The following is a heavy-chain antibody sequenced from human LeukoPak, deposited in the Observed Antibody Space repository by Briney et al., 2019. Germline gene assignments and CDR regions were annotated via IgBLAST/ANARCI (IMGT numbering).Heavy chain of an antibody. CDR3: ARWAQYYDILTGYYTFDY. Sequence: ASVKVSCKASGYTFTGYYMHWVRQAPGQGLEWMGWINPNSGGTNYAQKLQGRVTMTTDTSTSTAYMELRSLRSDDTAVYYCARWAQYYDILTGYYTFDYWGQGTLVTVSS. CDR1: GYTFTGYY. J-gene: IGHJ4*02. V-gene: IGHV1-2*02. CDR2: INPNSGGT. D-gene: IGHD3-9*01.